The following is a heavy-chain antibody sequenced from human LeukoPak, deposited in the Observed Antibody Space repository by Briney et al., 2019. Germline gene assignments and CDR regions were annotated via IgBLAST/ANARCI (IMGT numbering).Heavy chain of an antibody. CDR3: AREVLPNWFDP. Sequence: PSQTLSLTCAVSGGSISSGGYSWSWIRQPPGKGLEWIGYIYHSGSTYYNPSLKSRVTISVDTSKNQFSLKLSSVTAADTAVYYCAREVLPNWFDPWGQGTLVTVSS. CDR1: GGSISSGGYS. J-gene: IGHJ5*02. CDR2: IYHSGST. V-gene: IGHV4-30-2*01. D-gene: IGHD2/OR15-2a*01.